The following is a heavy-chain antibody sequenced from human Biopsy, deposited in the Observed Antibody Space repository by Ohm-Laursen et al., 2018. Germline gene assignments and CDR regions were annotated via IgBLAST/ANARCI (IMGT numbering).Heavy chain of an antibody. V-gene: IGHV4-38-2*01. J-gene: IGHJ4*02. D-gene: IGHD6-19*01. CDR1: GYSISSDYR. CDR3: ARVGSGWAPFDK. Sequence: SETLSLTCAVLGYSISSDYRWGWIRQAPGKTLEWLGNIFKDGNTHYNPSLRSRLIISIDTSKNQFSLMMTSVSGADTAVYFCARVGSGWAPFDKWGPGTLVTVSS. CDR2: IFKDGNT.